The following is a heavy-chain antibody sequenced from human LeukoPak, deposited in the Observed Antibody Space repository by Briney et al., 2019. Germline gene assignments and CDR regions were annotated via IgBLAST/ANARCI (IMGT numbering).Heavy chain of an antibody. V-gene: IGHV1-69*13. CDR2: IFPIFGTA. Sequence: AASVNVSCKASGVTFSSYAISGVRQAPGQGLEWMGGIFPIFGTATYTQKFQGRVTITADESTSTAYMELSSLRSEDTAVYCCASGEAATKDYWGQGTLVTVSS. D-gene: IGHD3-10*01. J-gene: IGHJ4*02. CDR3: ASGEAATKDY. CDR1: GVTFSSYA.